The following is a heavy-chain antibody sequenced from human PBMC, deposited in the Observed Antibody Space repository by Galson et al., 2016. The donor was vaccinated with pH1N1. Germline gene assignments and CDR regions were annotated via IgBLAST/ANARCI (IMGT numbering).Heavy chain of an antibody. CDR3: ACRSSGQLHFDY. V-gene: IGHV1-46*01. CDR2: INPSGVST. CDR1: GYTFITYY. D-gene: IGHD3-22*01. Sequence: SVKVSCKASGYTFITYYIHWVRQAPGQGLEWLGIINPSGVSTTYAQKFQGRVTMTRDTSTSTVYMELSSLRSEDTAVYYCACRSSGQLHFDYWGQGTLVTVSS. J-gene: IGHJ4*02.